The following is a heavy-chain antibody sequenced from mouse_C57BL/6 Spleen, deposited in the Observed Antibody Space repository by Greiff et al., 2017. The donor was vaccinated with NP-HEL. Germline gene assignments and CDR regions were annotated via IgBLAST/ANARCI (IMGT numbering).Heavy chain of an antibody. CDR3: ARSGGNYFDY. D-gene: IGHD1-1*02. Sequence: QVQLQQPGAELVRPGSSVKLSCKASGYTFTSYWMDWVKQRPGQGLEWIGNIYTSDSETHYNQKFKDKDTFTVDKTSSTAYMQLSSLTTEDSAVYDSARSGGNYFDYWGQGTTLTVSS. CDR2: IYTSDSET. V-gene: IGHV1-61*01. CDR1: GYTFTSYW. J-gene: IGHJ2*01.